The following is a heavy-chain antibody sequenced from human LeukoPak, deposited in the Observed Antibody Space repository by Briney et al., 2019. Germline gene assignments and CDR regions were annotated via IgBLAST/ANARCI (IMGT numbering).Heavy chain of an antibody. V-gene: IGHV3-23*01. CDR3: ANQIEYSSSSPYFNF. CDR1: GFTFSGYA. CDR2: ISDDAGST. D-gene: IGHD6-6*01. Sequence: GGSLRPSCAASGFTFSGYAMSWVRQAPGKGLEWVSAISDDAGSTYHADSVKGRFTISRDNSKNTLYLQMNSLRADDTAVYYCANQIEYSSSSPYFNFGGKGALVTVSS. J-gene: IGHJ4*02.